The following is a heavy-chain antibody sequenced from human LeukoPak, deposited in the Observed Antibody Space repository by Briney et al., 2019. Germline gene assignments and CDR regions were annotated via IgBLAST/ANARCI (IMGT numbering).Heavy chain of an antibody. D-gene: IGHD3-22*01. V-gene: IGHV1-2*02. J-gene: IGHJ1*01. Sequence: GASVKVSCKASGHTFTGNYMHWLRQAPGQGLQWMGWINPNSGGTNYAQKFQGRVTMTGDTSISTAYMELNRLRSDDTAVYYCARGSYDSSDFEYFHHWGQGTLVTVSS. CDR3: ARGSYDSSDFEYFHH. CDR2: INPNSGGT. CDR1: GHTFTGNY.